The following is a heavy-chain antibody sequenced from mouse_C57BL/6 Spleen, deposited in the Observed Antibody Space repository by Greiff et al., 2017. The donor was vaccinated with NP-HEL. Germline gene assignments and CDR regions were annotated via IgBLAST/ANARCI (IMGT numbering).Heavy chain of an antibody. V-gene: IGHV3-6*01. CDR2: ISYDGSN. CDR3: ARLDGGY. Sequence: EVKLQESGPGLVKPSQSLSLTCSVTGYYITSGYYWNWIRQFPGNKLEWMGYISYDGSNNYNPSLKNRISIPRATSKNQFFLKWNSGTTEDTATYYCARLDGGYWGQGTTLTVSS. CDR1: GYYITSGYY. J-gene: IGHJ2*01.